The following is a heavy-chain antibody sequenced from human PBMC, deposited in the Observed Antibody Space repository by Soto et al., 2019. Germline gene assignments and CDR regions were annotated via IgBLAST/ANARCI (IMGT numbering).Heavy chain of an antibody. CDR2: IIPILGIA. V-gene: IGHV1-69*02. CDR1: GGTFSSYT. Sequence: SVKVSCKASGGTFSSYTISWVRQAPGQGLEWMGRIIPILGIANYAQKFQGRGTITADKSTSTAYMELSSLRSEDTAVYYCARTCITMVRGYYYYGMDVWGQGTTVTVSS. D-gene: IGHD3-10*01. J-gene: IGHJ6*02. CDR3: ARTCITMVRGYYYYGMDV.